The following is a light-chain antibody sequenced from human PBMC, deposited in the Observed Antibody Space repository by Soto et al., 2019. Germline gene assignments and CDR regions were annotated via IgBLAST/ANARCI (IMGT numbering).Light chain of an antibody. V-gene: IGKV3-20*01. CDR3: QNFGDSPFT. CDR1: ESISSHY. J-gene: IGKJ3*01. Sequence: EVVLMQSPDTLSLSPGERATLSCRASESISSHYIAWYQHKPGQAPRLLIFGASTRANGIPDRFSGSWSGTDFTLTISRLEPEDFAMYYCQNFGDSPFTFGPGTKVDI. CDR2: GAS.